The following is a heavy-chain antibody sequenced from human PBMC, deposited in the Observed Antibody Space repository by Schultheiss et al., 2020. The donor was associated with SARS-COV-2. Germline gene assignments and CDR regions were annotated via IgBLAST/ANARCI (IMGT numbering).Heavy chain of an antibody. Sequence: GGSLRLSCAASGFTFSSYGMHWVRQAPGKGLEWVAVISYDGSNKYYADSVKGRFTISRDNSKNTLYLQMNSLRAEDTAVYYCARVTDEQLWSIYYYYGMDVWGQGTTVTVSS. D-gene: IGHD5-18*01. J-gene: IGHJ6*02. V-gene: IGHV3-30*03. CDR3: ARVTDEQLWSIYYYYGMDV. CDR2: ISYDGSNK. CDR1: GFTFSSYG.